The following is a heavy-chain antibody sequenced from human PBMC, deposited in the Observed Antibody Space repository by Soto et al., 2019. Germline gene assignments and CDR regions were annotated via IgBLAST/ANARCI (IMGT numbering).Heavy chain of an antibody. CDR3: ARDGTEYYGEYYDY. CDR1: GFTFSDYY. CDR2: IGTRGNTK. Sequence: QVQLVESGGGLVKPGGSPRLSCATSGFTFSDYYMSWIRQAPGKGLEWVSYIGTRGNTKYYADSVRGRCTISRDNAKNSLYLQMNSLRADDTAVYYCARDGTEYYGEYYDYWGQGIPVTVSS. J-gene: IGHJ4*02. V-gene: IGHV3-11*01. D-gene: IGHD4-17*01.